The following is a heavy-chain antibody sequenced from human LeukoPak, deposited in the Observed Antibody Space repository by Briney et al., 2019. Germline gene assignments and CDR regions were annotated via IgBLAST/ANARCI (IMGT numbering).Heavy chain of an antibody. CDR3: AKDHFYDFWSGPGYYFDY. CDR2: ISYDGSNK. CDR1: GFTFSSYG. Sequence: GGSLRLSCAASGFTFSSYGMHWVRQAPGKGLEWVAVISYDGSNKYYADSVKGRFTISRDNSKNPLYLQMNSLRAEDTAVYYCAKDHFYDFWSGPGYYFDYWGQGTLVTVSS. J-gene: IGHJ4*02. D-gene: IGHD3-3*01. V-gene: IGHV3-30*18.